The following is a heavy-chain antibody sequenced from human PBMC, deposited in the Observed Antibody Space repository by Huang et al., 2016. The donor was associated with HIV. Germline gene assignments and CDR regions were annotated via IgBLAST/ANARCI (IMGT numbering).Heavy chain of an antibody. CDR1: GGSIRSDNYY. V-gene: IGHV4-39*02. Sequence: QLQLQESGPGLVKPSETLSLTCTVSGGSIRSDNYYWGWIRQPPGKGLEWIGSIYYSGSTYDNPSLKRRVTITVDTSKNHFSRRMRSVTAAYTAVYYCARLPGSITMIRGVITDPYWGQGTLVTVSS. J-gene: IGHJ4*02. CDR2: IYYSGST. CDR3: ARLPGSITMIRGVITDPY. D-gene: IGHD3-10*01.